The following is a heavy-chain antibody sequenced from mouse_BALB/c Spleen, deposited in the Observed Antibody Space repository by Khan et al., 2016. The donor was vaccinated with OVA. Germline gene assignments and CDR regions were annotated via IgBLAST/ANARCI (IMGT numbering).Heavy chain of an antibody. CDR1: GFSLTTYG. D-gene: IGHD2-4*01. J-gene: IGHJ3*01. CDR2: IWSGGST. V-gene: IGHV2-2*02. CDR3: ARNYDYDEGLAY. Sequence: VQLQESGPGLVQPSQSLSITCTVSGFSLTTYGVHWVRQSPGKGLEWLGVIWSGGSTDYNAAFISRLSIRKDSSKSQVFFKMNSLQVNDTAIYYCARNYDYDEGLAYWGQGNLVTVSA.